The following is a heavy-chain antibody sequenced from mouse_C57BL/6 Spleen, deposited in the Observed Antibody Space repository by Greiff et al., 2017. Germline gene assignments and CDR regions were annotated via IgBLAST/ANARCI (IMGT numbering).Heavy chain of an antibody. J-gene: IGHJ4*01. CDR3: ARDGGSSYGYAMDY. D-gene: IGHD1-1*01. Sequence: QVHVKQPGAELVKPGASVKLSCKASGYTFTSYWMHWVKQRPGQGLEWIGMIHPNSGSTNYNEKFKSKATLTVDKSSSTAYMQLSSLTSEDSAVYYWARDGGSSYGYAMDYWGQGTSVTVSS. CDR2: IHPNSGST. CDR1: GYTFTSYW. V-gene: IGHV1-64*01.